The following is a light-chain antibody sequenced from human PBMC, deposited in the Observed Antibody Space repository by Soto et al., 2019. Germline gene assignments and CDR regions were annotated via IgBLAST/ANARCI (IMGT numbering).Light chain of an antibody. CDR3: HQRQSWPRT. CDR2: QTS. J-gene: IGKJ1*01. Sequence: EIVLTQSPATLSSFPGDRATLSCRASQYINTRLAWYQHRPGQAPRLLIYQTSIRAAGIPARFSASGTGTDFTLTISDVQPEDFAVYYCHQRQSWPRTFGQGTKV. V-gene: IGKV3-11*01. CDR1: QYINTR.